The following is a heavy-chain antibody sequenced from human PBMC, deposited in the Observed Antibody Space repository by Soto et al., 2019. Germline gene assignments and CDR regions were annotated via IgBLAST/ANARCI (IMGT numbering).Heavy chain of an antibody. CDR3: AREISQAVAGTFDYFDY. CDR2: ISAYNGNT. J-gene: IGHJ4*02. V-gene: IGHV1-18*01. CDR1: GYTFTSYG. D-gene: IGHD6-19*01. Sequence: ASVKVSCKASGYTFTSYGISWVRQAPGQGLEWMGWISAYNGNTNYAQKLQGRATMTTDTSTSTAYMELRSLRSDDTAVYYCAREISQAVAGTFDYFDYWGQGTLVTVSS.